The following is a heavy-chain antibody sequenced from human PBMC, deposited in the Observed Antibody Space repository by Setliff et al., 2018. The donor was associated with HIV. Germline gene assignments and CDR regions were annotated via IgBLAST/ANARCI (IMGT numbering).Heavy chain of an antibody. CDR3: ARGTTLNVVPDAFDI. V-gene: IGHV4-38-2*02. D-gene: IGHD4-17*01. CDR2: FFPSGGT. CDR1: GYSISSGYY. Sequence: ETLSLTCTVSGYSISSGYYWGWIRQPPGKGLDWIGSFFPSGGTYYNPSLQSRVTILVDTSKNQISLRLNSLTAADTAVYYCARGTTLNVVPDAFDIWGQGTMVTVSS. J-gene: IGHJ3*02.